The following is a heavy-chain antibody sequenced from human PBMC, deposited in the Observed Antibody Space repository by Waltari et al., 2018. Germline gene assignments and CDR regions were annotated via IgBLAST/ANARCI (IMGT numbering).Heavy chain of an antibody. CDR3: VRLEDCSGPGGNCYSGDSFALDV. J-gene: IGHJ6*02. CDR1: GGSFSGYY. D-gene: IGHD2-8*02. Sequence: QVQLQQWGAGLLQPSETLSLTCAVYGGSFSGYYWGWIRQSPGKGLEWSGEINHAGNRNYNPSLRSRVTMLVDTSRSQFSLKLSSMTAADTALYYCVRLEDCSGPGGNCYSGDSFALDVWGQGTTVTVSS. CDR2: INHAGNR. V-gene: IGHV4-34*02.